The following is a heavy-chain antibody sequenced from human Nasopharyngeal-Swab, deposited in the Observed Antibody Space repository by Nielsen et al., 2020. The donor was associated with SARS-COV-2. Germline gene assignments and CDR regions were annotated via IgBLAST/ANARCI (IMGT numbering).Heavy chain of an antibody. D-gene: IGHD6-19*01. Sequence: WIRQPPGKGLEWVSGISWNSGSIGYADSVKGRFTISRDNAKNSLYLQMNSLRAEDTALYYCAKGLLNSSGWSYYYYGMDVWGQGTTATVSS. CDR2: ISWNSGSI. J-gene: IGHJ6*02. CDR3: AKGLLNSSGWSYYYYGMDV. V-gene: IGHV3-9*01.